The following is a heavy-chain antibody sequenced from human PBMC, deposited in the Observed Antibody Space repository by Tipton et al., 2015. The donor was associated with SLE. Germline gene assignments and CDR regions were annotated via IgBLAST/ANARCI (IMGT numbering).Heavy chain of an antibody. CDR3: ARDWGTSTIYKAFDI. CDR2: IYTSGST. V-gene: IGHV4-61*09. D-gene: IGHD1-14*01. J-gene: IGHJ3*02. Sequence: TLSLTCTVSGGSISSGSYYWSWIRQPAGKGLEWIGHIYTSGSTNYNPSLKSRVTISVDTSRNQFSLKLNSVTAADTAVYYCARDWGTSTIYKAFDIWGQGTMITVSS. CDR1: GGSISSGSYY.